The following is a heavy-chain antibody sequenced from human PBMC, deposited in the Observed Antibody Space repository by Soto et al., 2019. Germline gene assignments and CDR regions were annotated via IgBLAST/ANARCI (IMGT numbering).Heavy chain of an antibody. D-gene: IGHD4-17*01. CDR2: IYQSGST. Sequence: SETLSLTCTVSGGSISSSSYYWGWIRQPPEKGLEWIGNIYQSGSTNYNPSLKSRVTISVDKSKNQVSLNLTSVTAADTAVYYCASDYGGRDDAFDIWGQGTMVTVSS. J-gene: IGHJ3*02. CDR3: ASDYGGRDDAFDI. CDR1: GGSISSSSYY. V-gene: IGHV4-39*07.